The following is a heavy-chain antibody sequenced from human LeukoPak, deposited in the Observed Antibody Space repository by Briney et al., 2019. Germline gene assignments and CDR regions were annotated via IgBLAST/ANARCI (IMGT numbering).Heavy chain of an antibody. D-gene: IGHD2-15*01. CDR3: ARGPLVKVVVAATSSLEYWFDP. J-gene: IGHJ5*02. CDR2: INHSGST. CDR1: GGSFSGYY. Sequence: SETLSLTCAVYGGSFSGYYWSWIRQPPGKGLEWIGEINHSGSTNYNPSLKSRVTISVDTSKNQFSLKLSSVTAADTAVYYCARGPLVKVVVAATSSLEYWFDPWGQGTLVTVSS. V-gene: IGHV4-34*01.